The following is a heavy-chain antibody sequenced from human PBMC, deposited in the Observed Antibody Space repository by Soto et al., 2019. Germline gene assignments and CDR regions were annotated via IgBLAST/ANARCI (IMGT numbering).Heavy chain of an antibody. CDR3: ATSSTAQYSSSWYRTDYYYGMDV. D-gene: IGHD6-13*01. CDR2: IYPGDSDT. V-gene: IGHV5-51*01. CDR1: GYSFTSDW. J-gene: IGHJ6*02. Sequence: PGESLKISCNGSGYSFTSDWIGWVRQMPGKGLEWMGIIYPGDSDTRYSPSFQGQVTISADKSISTAYLQWSSLKASDTAMYYCATSSTAQYSSSWYRTDYYYGMDVWGQGTTVTVSS.